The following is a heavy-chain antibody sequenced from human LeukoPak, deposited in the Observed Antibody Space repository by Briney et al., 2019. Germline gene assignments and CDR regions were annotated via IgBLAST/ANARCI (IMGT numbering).Heavy chain of an antibody. D-gene: IGHD3-10*01. CDR3: AREGYYGSGSPPSLYFDY. J-gene: IGHJ4*02. Sequence: GGSLRLSCAASGFTFSSYTMHWVRQAPGKGLEWVAVTSSDLNVKLYADSVKGRFTISRDNSRSTLYLQMNSLRPEDTAIYYCAREGYYGSGSPPSLYFDYWGQGTLVTVSS. CDR2: TSSDLNVK. V-gene: IGHV3-30-3*01. CDR1: GFTFSSYT.